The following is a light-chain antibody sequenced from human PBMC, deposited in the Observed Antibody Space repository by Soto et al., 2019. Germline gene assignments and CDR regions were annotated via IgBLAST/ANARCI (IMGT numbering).Light chain of an antibody. CDR2: DAF. J-gene: IGKJ2*01. CDR1: QSISSW. CDR3: QQYRS. V-gene: IGKV1-5*01. Sequence: DLQMPQSPSTLSASVGDRVTISCRASQSISSWLAWYQQKRGKAPKLLIYDAFSLESGVPSRFRGSASGTEFTRTISGLRPDDFATYYCQQYRSFGHGTKLEIK.